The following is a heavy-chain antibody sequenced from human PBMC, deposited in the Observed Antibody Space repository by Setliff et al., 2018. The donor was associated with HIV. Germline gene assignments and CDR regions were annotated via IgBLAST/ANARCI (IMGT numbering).Heavy chain of an antibody. CDR1: GFTFSSYW. CDR3: ARGTTGSGWFYDS. Sequence: GGSLRLSCAFSGFTFSSYWMSWVRRTPGKGLEWVANIKPDGSETYYEDSVRGRFTVSRDNAKNSLYLQMASLRAEDTAVYYCARGTTGSGWFYDSWGQGVLVTVS. CDR2: IKPDGSET. J-gene: IGHJ4*02. V-gene: IGHV3-7*03. D-gene: IGHD6-19*01.